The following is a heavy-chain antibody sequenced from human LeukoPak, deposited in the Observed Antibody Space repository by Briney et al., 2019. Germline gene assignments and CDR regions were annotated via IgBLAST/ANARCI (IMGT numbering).Heavy chain of an antibody. CDR3: ARDPLIAARPGYFDY. J-gene: IGHJ4*02. D-gene: IGHD6-6*01. V-gene: IGHV1-46*01. CDR2: VNPSGGST. CDR1: GYTFTSYY. Sequence: ASVKVSCKASGYTFTSYYMHWVRQAPGQGLEWMGIVNPSGGSTSYAQKFQGRVTMTRDTSTSTVYMELSSLRSEDTAVYYCARDPLIAARPGYFDYWGQGTLVTVSS.